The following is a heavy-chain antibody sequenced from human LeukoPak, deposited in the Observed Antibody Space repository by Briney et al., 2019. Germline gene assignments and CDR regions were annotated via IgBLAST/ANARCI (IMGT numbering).Heavy chain of an antibody. V-gene: IGHV3-74*01. CDR1: GFTFSNFW. CDR3: SREDYSDSGRHL. J-gene: IGHJ4*02. D-gene: IGHD3-10*01. Sequence: GGSLRLSCAASGFTFSNFWMHWVRQGPGKGLVWVSRITSDGSNTNYADSVRGRFTISRDNAKNTLYLQMHSLRAEDTAVYYCSREDYSDSGRHLWGQGTLVTVSS. CDR2: ITSDGSNT.